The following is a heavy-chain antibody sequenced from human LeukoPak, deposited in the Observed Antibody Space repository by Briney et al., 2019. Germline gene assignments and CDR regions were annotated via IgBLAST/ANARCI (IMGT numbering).Heavy chain of an antibody. CDR2: IYPGDSDT. D-gene: IGHD3-22*01. J-gene: IGHJ3*02. Sequence: GESLKISCKGSGYSFTSYWIGWVRQMPGKGLEWMGIIYPGDSDTRYSPSFQGQVTISAGKSISTAYLQWSSLKASDTAMYYCARPIYYDIPGYAFDIWGQGTMVTVSS. CDR1: GYSFTSYW. CDR3: ARPIYYDIPGYAFDI. V-gene: IGHV5-51*01.